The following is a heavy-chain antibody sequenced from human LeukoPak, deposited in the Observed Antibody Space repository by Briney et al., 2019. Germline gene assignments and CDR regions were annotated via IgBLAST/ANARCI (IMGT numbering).Heavy chain of an antibody. Sequence: GGSLRLSCAASGFTFSNFGMHWVRQAPGKGLEWVALISYDGSHKDYVDSVKGRFTISRDNSRNTLFLQMNSLRAEDTAVYYCAKDDSSGFYRRYWGQGTLVTVSS. V-gene: IGHV3-30*18. J-gene: IGHJ4*02. CDR1: GFTFSNFG. CDR3: AKDDSSGFYRRY. CDR2: ISYDGSHK. D-gene: IGHD3-22*01.